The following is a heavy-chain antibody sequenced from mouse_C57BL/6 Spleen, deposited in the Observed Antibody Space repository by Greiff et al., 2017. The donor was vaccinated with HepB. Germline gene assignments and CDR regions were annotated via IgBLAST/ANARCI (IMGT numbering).Heavy chain of an antibody. V-gene: IGHV1-26*01. CDR1: GYTFTDYY. CDR2: INPNNGGT. CDR3: ARGGFYSNYRYWYFDV. J-gene: IGHJ1*03. Sequence: EVQLQQSGPELVKPGASVKISCKASGYTFTDYYMNWVKQSHGKSLEWIGDINPNNGGTSYNQKFKGKATLTVDKSSSTAYMELRSLTSEDSAVYYCARGGFYSNYRYWYFDVWGTGTTVTVSS. D-gene: IGHD2-5*01.